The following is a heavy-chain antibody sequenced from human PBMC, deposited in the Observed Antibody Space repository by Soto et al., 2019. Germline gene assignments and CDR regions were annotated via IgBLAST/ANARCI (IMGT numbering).Heavy chain of an antibody. CDR2: ISSSSSYI. J-gene: IGHJ6*04. V-gene: IGHV3-21*01. D-gene: IGHD6-13*01. CDR1: GFTFSSYS. Sequence: PGGSLRLSCAASGFTFSSYSMNWVRQAPGKGLEWVSSISSSSSYIYYADSVKGRFTIPRDNAKNSLYLQMNSLRAEDTAVYYCARDQAAAGQGMYVWGKETTVTVSS. CDR3: ARDQAAAGQGMYV.